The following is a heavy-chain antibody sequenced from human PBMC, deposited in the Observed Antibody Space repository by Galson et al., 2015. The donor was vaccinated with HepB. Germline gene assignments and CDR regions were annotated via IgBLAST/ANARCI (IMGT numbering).Heavy chain of an antibody. J-gene: IGHJ3*02. D-gene: IGHD1-26*01. CDR3: ARRRSYYGGDAFDI. Sequence: SLRLSCAASGFTFDDYGMSWVRQAPGKGLEWVSGINWNGGSTGYADSVKGRFTISRDNAKNSLYLQMNSLRAEDTALYYCARRRSYYGGDAFDIWGQGTMVTVSS. CDR1: GFTFDDYG. CDR2: INWNGGST. V-gene: IGHV3-20*04.